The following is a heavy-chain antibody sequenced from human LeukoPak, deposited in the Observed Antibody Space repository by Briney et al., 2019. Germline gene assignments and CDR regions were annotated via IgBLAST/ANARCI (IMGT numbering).Heavy chain of an antibody. CDR1: GGSISSYY. V-gene: IGHV4-59*08. CDR2: IYYSGST. Sequence: SETLSLTCTVSGGSISSYYWSWIRQPPGKGLEWIGYIYYSGSTNYNPSLKSRVTISVDTSKNQFSLKLSSVTAADTAVYYCARQVAYFDWSLDYWGQGTLVTVSS. CDR3: ARQVAYFDWSLDY. J-gene: IGHJ4*02. D-gene: IGHD3-9*01.